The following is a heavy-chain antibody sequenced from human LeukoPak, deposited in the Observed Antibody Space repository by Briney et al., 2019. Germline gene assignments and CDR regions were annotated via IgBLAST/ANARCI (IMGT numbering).Heavy chain of an antibody. J-gene: IGHJ6*03. D-gene: IGHD3-10*01. V-gene: IGHV4-4*07. CDR3: ARAVGSGSFQTYYYYMDV. CDR2: IFHSGST. Sequence: SETLSLACTVPGGSISGYYWNWIRQPAGKGLEWIGRIFHSGSTNYNPSLNSRVTMSVDTSKNQFSLKLSSVTAADTAVYYCARAVGSGSFQTYYYYMDVWGKGTTVTISS. CDR1: GGSISGYY.